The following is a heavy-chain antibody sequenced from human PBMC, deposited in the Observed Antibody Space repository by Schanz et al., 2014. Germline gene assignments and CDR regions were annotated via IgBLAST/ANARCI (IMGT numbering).Heavy chain of an antibody. V-gene: IGHV3-11*05. D-gene: IGHD3-22*01. CDR3: ARPPHDSSGYYPFDS. CDR1: GFTFSDYY. Sequence: QVQLVESGGGLVKPGGSLRLSCAASGFTFSDYYMSWIRQAPGKGLEWVSYVSSSSYTHYADSVKDRFIISRDNAKNSLYLQMNSLRAEDTAVYYCARPPHDSSGYYPFDSWGQGTLVTVSS. J-gene: IGHJ4*02. CDR2: VSSSSYT.